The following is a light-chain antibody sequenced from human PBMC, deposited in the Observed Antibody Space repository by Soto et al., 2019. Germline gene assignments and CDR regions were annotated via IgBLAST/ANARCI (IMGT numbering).Light chain of an antibody. CDR2: GAS. CDR1: QRIATW. Sequence: DIQMTQSPSTLSASVGDRVTITCRASQRIATWLAWYQHQPGSAPKLLIYGASTLQSGVPSRFSGSGSGAEFTLTIDNLQPEDFATDDCQQYHLYWTFGPGTKVDIK. V-gene: IGKV1-5*01. CDR3: QQYHLYWT. J-gene: IGKJ1*01.